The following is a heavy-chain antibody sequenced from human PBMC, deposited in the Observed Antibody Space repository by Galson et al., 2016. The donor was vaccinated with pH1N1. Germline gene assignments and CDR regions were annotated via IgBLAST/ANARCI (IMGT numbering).Heavy chain of an antibody. J-gene: IGHJ6*02. V-gene: IGHV1-69*10. CDR2: IIPILGTG. D-gene: IGHD4-17*01. CDR3: ARAATVTPDYYYGMDV. CDR1: GGTFNNYA. Sequence: SVKVSCKASGGTFNNYAISWVRQAPGQGLEWMGGIIPILGTGNYAQKFQGRVTITADKSTSTAYMELNSLRSEDTALYSCARAATVTPDYYYGMDVWGQGTTVTVSS.